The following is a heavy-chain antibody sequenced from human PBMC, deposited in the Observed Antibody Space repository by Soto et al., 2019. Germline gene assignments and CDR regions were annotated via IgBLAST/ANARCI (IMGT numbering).Heavy chain of an antibody. J-gene: IGHJ3*02. CDR1: GYTFTSYY. V-gene: IGHV1-46*03. Sequence: ASVKVSCKASGYTFTSYYMHWVRQAPGQGLERMGIINPSGGSTSYAQKFQGRVTMTRDTSTSTVYMELSSLRSEDTAVYYCARAYSARGDAFDIWGQGTMVTVSS. CDR3: ARAYSARGDAFDI. CDR2: INPSGGST. D-gene: IGHD4-4*01.